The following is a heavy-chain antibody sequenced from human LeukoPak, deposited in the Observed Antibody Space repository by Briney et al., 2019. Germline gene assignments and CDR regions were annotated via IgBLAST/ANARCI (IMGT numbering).Heavy chain of an antibody. Sequence: SLTLSLTCTVSGGSISSGNYYWSWIRQPAGKGLEWIGRIYTSGSTNYNPSLKSRVTISVDTSKNQFSLKLSSVTAADTAVYYCARVYSDTSGYYPDAFDIWGQGTMITVSS. J-gene: IGHJ3*02. CDR3: ARVYSDTSGYYPDAFDI. V-gene: IGHV4-61*02. CDR1: GGSISSGNYY. CDR2: IYTSGST. D-gene: IGHD3-22*01.